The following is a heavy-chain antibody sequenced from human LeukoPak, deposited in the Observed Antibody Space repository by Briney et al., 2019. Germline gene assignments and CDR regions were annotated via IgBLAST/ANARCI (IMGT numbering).Heavy chain of an antibody. J-gene: IGHJ4*02. CDR2: INHSGST. CDR1: GRSFSGYY. V-gene: IGHV4-34*01. D-gene: IGHD2-2*01. Sequence: SETLSLTCAVYGRSFSGYYWSWIRQPPGKGLEWIGEINHSGSTNYNPSLKSRVTISVDTSKNQFSLKLSSVTAADTAVYYCARVKVVVVPAAMDYWGQGTLVTVSS. CDR3: ARVKVVVVPAAMDY.